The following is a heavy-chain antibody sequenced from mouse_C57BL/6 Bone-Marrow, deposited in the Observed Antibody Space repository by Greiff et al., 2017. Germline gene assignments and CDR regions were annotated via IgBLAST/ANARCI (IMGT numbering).Heavy chain of an antibody. CDR3: ARDYYGLDY. D-gene: IGHD1-1*01. V-gene: IGHV1-69*01. CDR1: GYTFTSYW. Sequence: QVQLQQPGAELVMPGASVKLSCKASGYTFTSYWMHWVKQRPGQGLEWIGEIDPSDSYTNYNQKFKGKSTLTVDKSSSTAYMRLSSLTSEDSAVYYCARDYYGLDYWGQGTTLTVSS. J-gene: IGHJ2*01. CDR2: IDPSDSYT.